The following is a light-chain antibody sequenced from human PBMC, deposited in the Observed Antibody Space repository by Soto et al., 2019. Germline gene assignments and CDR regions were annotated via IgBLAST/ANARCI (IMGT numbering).Light chain of an antibody. V-gene: IGKV3-15*01. CDR3: HQYNNWPPIT. CDR2: GAS. CDR1: QSVSSN. Sequence: EIVMTQSPATLSVSPGERGTVSCRASQSVSSNLAWYQQKPGQAPRLLIYGASTRATGIPARFSGSGSGTEFTLTISSLQSEDFAVYYCHQYNNWPPITFGQGTRLEIK. J-gene: IGKJ5*01.